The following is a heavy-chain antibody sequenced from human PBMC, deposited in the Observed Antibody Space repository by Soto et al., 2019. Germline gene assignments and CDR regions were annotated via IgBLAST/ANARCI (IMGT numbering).Heavy chain of an antibody. D-gene: IGHD3-22*01. CDR2: IYWNDDK. J-gene: IGHJ4*02. CDR1: GFSLSTSGVG. Sequence: SGPTLVNPTPPLTLTCTFSGFSLSTSGVGVGWIRQPPGKALEWLALIYWNDDKSYSPALKSRITITKEKSKKQVDLTKTKMEPVDTATYYCARKTALAGPYYYYDSSGYFDYWGQGTLVTVSS. CDR3: ARKTALAGPYYYYDSSGYFDY. V-gene: IGHV2-5*01.